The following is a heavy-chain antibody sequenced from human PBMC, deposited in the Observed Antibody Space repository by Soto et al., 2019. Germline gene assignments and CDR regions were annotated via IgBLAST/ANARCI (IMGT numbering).Heavy chain of an antibody. CDR3: ARDPALGGPFDY. J-gene: IGHJ4*02. V-gene: IGHV1-18*01. CDR1: GYTFNSYG. CDR2: INAYNGNT. D-gene: IGHD3-16*01. Sequence: QVQLVQSGAEVKKPGASVKVSCKASGYTFNSYGISWVRQAPGQGLEWMGWINAYNGNTQYAQKVQGRVIMTTDTSTSTAYMELRSLRSDDTAVYYCARDPALGGPFDYWGQGTLVTVSS.